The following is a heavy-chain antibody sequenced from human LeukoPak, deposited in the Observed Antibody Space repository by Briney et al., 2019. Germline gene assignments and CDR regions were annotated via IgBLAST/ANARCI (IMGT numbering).Heavy chain of an antibody. Sequence: GGSLRLSCAASGFTFSDYYMSWIRQAPGKGLEWVSAISGSGGSTYYADSVKGRFTISRDNSKNTLLLQMNSLRAEDTAVYYCAKDPYYDSSGYYYFDYWGQGTLVTVSS. J-gene: IGHJ4*02. V-gene: IGHV3-23*01. CDR3: AKDPYYDSSGYYYFDY. D-gene: IGHD3-22*01. CDR1: GFTFSDYY. CDR2: ISGSGGST.